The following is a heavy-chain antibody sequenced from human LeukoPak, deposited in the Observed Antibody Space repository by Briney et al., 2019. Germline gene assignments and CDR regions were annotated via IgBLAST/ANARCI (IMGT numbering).Heavy chain of an antibody. CDR3: ARARRVPAAKSPYYYYYYMDV. J-gene: IGHJ6*03. CDR1: GGSISSGDYC. CDR2: INHSGST. V-gene: IGHV4-39*07. D-gene: IGHD2-2*01. Sequence: SETLSLTCTVSGGSISSGDYCWSWIRQPPGKGLEWIGEINHSGSTNYNPSLKSRVTISVDTSKNQFSLKLSSVTAADTAVYYCARARRVPAAKSPYYYYYYMDVWGKGTTVTVSS.